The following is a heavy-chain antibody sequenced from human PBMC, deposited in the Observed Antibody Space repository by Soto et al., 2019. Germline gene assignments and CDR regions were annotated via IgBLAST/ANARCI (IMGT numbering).Heavy chain of an antibody. CDR3: SRGPGVDEPFDY. CDR2: IFYSGPT. J-gene: IGHJ4*02. CDR1: GGSISSGGHY. Sequence: SETLSLTCTVSGGSISSGGHYWSWVRQHPGKGLEWIGYIFYSGPTYYNPSLKSRITISVDTSKNQFSLKLSSVTAADTAVYFCSRGPGVDEPFDYWGQGTLVTVSS. D-gene: IGHD2-2*01. V-gene: IGHV4-31*03.